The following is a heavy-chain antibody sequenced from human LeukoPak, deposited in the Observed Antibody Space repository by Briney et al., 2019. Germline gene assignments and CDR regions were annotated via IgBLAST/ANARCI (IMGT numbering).Heavy chain of an antibody. CDR1: GGSFSGYY. Sequence: KTSETLSLTCAVYGGSFSGYYWSWIRQPPGKGLEWIGEINHSGSTNYNPSLKSRVTISVDTSKNQFSLKLSSVTAADTAVYYCASDTVTTRGAFDIWGQGTMVTVSS. J-gene: IGHJ3*02. CDR3: ASDTVTTRGAFDI. D-gene: IGHD4-17*01. CDR2: INHSGST. V-gene: IGHV4-34*01.